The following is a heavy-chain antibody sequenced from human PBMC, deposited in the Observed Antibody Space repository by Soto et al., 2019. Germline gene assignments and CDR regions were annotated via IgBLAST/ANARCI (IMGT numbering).Heavy chain of an antibody. CDR2: ISGSGGST. V-gene: IGHV3-23*01. J-gene: IGHJ4*02. CDR3: VKGEYYYDSSGYYPFDY. Sequence: GGSLRLSCAASGFTFSSYAMSWVRQAPGKGLEWVSAISGSGGSTYYADSVKGRFTISRDNSKNTLYLQMSSLRVEDTAVYYCVKGEYYYDSSGYYPFDYWGQGTLVTVSS. D-gene: IGHD3-22*01. CDR1: GFTFSSYA.